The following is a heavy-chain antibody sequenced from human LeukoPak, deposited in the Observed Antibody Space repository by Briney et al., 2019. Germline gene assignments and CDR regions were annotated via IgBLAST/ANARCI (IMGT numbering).Heavy chain of an antibody. CDR2: IFSNRNT. V-gene: IGHV4-39*07. Sequence: PSETLSLTQSVSRGSISSIGHYWGWIRQSPEKGLDLIGSIFSNRNTYYDPSVKSRITISVDTSNNQFSLQLTSVTAAETAVYYCARSATVTTGYFDYWGQGALVTVSS. J-gene: IGHJ4*02. CDR3: ARSATVTTGYFDY. CDR1: RGSISSIGHY. D-gene: IGHD4-17*01.